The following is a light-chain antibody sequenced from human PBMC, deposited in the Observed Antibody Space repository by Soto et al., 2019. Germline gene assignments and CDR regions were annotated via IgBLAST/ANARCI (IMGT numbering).Light chain of an antibody. J-gene: IGLJ1*01. Sequence: QSALTQPASVSGSPGQSITISRTGTSSDVGNYNYVSWYQQYPGRVPKLLIYMVSNRPSGVSNRFSGSKSGNTASLTISGLQAEDEADYFCTSPTPGSLDVFGTGTKLTVL. CDR2: MVS. V-gene: IGLV2-14*01. CDR3: TSPTPGSLDV. CDR1: SSDVGNYNY.